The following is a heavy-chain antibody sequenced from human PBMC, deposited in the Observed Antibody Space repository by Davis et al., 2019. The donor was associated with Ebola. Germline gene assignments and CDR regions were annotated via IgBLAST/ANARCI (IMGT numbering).Heavy chain of an antibody. CDR2: IYYSGST. CDR1: GGSISSYY. J-gene: IGHJ4*02. CDR3: ARLGYSGYDSFDY. V-gene: IGHV4-59*01. D-gene: IGHD5-12*01. Sequence: SETLSLTCTVSGGSISSYYWRWIRQTPGKGLEWIGYIYYSGSTNYNPSLKSRVTISVDTSKNQFSLKLSSVTAADTAVYYCARLGYSGYDSFDYWGQGTLVTVSS.